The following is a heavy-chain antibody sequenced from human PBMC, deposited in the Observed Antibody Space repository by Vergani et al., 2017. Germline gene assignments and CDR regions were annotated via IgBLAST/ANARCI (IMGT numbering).Heavy chain of an antibody. Sequence: EVQLVQSGAEVKKPGESLKISCKGSGYSFTSYWIGWVRQMPGKGLEWMGIIYPGDSDTRYSPSFQGQVTISADKSISTAYLQWSSLKASDTAMYYCARREIFVSAPTSGLEHWGQGTLVTVSS. CDR2: IYPGDSDT. CDR1: GYSFTSYW. D-gene: IGHD3-3*01. J-gene: IGHJ4*02. V-gene: IGHV5-51*01. CDR3: ARREIFVSAPTSGLEH.